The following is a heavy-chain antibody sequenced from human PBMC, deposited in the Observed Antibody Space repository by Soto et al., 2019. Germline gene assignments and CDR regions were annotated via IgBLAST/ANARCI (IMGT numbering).Heavy chain of an antibody. D-gene: IGHD6-19*01. J-gene: IGHJ5*02. Sequence: QVQLVQSGAEVKKPGASVKVSCKASGYTFTSYGISWVRQAPGQGLEWMGWISAYNGNTNYAQKLQGRVTMTTDTSTSTAYMELRSLRSDDTAVYYCARDGRXAVAGXIGGDWFDPWGQGTLVTVSS. CDR1: GYTFTSYG. V-gene: IGHV1-18*01. CDR3: ARDGRXAVAGXIGGDWFDP. CDR2: ISAYNGNT.